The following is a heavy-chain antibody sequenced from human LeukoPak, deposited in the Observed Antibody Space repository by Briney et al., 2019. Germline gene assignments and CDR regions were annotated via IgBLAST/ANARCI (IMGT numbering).Heavy chain of an antibody. J-gene: IGHJ5*02. CDR1: GYTFTSYG. CDR2: ISAYNGNT. V-gene: IGHV1-18*01. D-gene: IGHD3-10*01. CDR3: ARSNGSRFYGSSHAFDP. Sequence: ASVKVSCKASGYTFTSYGISWVRQAPGQGLEWMGWISAYNGNTNYAQKLQGRVTMTTDTSTSTAYMELRSLRSDDTAVYYCARSNGSRFYGSSHAFDPWGQGTLVTASS.